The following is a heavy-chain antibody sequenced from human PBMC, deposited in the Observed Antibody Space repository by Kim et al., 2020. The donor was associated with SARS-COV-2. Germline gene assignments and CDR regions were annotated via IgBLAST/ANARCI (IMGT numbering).Heavy chain of an antibody. CDR2: TWYDGSNK. D-gene: IGHD2-2*01. J-gene: IGHJ6*02. V-gene: IGHV3-33*01. Sequence: GGSLRLSCAASGFTFYNYGMHWVRQAPGKGLEWVAFTWYDGSNKYYVDSVKGRFTISRDNSKNTLYLQMNSLRAEDTAVYYCARVGLTYCSSLTCHTYYHHYGMDVWGQGTTVTVSS. CDR3: ARVGLTYCSSLTCHTYYHHYGMDV. CDR1: GFTFYNYG.